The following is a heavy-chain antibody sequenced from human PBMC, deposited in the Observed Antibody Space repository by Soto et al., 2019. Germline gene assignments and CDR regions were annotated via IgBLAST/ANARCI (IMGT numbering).Heavy chain of an antibody. V-gene: IGHV3-30*18. D-gene: IGHD5-18*01. J-gene: IGHJ4*02. CDR3: AKEGYSYDPYYFDY. Sequence: GGSLRLSCAASGFIFSSYGMHWVRQAPGKGLEWVAVISYDGSNKYYADSVKGRFTISRDNSKNTLYLQMNSLRAEDTAVYYCAKEGYSYDPYYFDYWGQGTLVTVSS. CDR1: GFIFSSYG. CDR2: ISYDGSNK.